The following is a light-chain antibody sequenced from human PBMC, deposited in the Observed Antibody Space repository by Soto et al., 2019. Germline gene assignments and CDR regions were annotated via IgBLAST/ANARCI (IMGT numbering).Light chain of an antibody. CDR2: AAS. J-gene: IGKJ5*01. CDR1: QGISSY. CDR3: QQYYSYPPIT. Sequence: AIRMTQSPSSLSASTVYTFTITCPPSQGISSYLAWYQQKPGKAPKLLIYAASTLQSGVPSRFSGSGSGTDFTLTISCLQSEDFATYYCQQYYSYPPITFGQGTRLEIK. V-gene: IGKV1-8*01.